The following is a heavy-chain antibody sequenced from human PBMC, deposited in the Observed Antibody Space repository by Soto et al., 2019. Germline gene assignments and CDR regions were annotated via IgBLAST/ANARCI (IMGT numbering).Heavy chain of an antibody. V-gene: IGHV3-11*04. Sequence: SLRLSCAASGFTFSDYYMSWIRQAPGKGLEWVSSISSNGGSTYYADSVKGRFTISRDNAKNTLYLQMNSLRAEDTAVYYCAKDRGCSGGSCYSVGMDVWGQGTTVTVSS. CDR2: ISSNGGST. CDR3: AKDRGCSGGSCYSVGMDV. J-gene: IGHJ6*02. CDR1: GFTFSDYY. D-gene: IGHD2-15*01.